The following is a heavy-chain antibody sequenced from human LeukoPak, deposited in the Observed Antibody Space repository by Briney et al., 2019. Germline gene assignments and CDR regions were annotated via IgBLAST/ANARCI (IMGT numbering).Heavy chain of an antibody. Sequence: PSQTLSLTCTVSGGSFSSGNYYWSWIRQPPGKGLEWIGYIFYLGSTYYNPSLRSRVSISVNTFQNQFSLKLTALTAADTAMYYRARKYPDHWFDPWGQGTLVTVSS. CDR1: GGSFSSGNYY. J-gene: IGHJ5*02. CDR3: ARKYPDHWFDP. D-gene: IGHD6-6*01. V-gene: IGHV4-30-4*01. CDR2: IFYLGST.